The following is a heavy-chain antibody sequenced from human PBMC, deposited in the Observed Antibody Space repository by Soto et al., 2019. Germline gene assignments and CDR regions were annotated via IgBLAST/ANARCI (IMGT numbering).Heavy chain of an antibody. CDR1: GGSISSYY. V-gene: IGHV4-59*12. CDR3: ARSSVAGAGYFQH. J-gene: IGHJ1*01. CDR2: IYYSGST. D-gene: IGHD6-19*01. Sequence: TSETLSLTCTVSGGSISSYYWSWIRQPPGKGLEWIGYIYYSGSTYYNPSLRSRVTISADTSKNQFSLKLSSVTVADTAVYYCARSSVAGAGYFQHWGQGTQVTVSS.